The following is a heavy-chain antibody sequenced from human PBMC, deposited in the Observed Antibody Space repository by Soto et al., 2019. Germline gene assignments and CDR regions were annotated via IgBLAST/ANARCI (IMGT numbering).Heavy chain of an antibody. CDR1: GGTFSSYA. D-gene: IGHD5-12*01. J-gene: IGHJ4*02. CDR3: ARGWLQPTAARRFFAY. CDR2: IIPIFGTA. V-gene: IGHV1-69*13. Sequence: ASVKVSCKASGGTFSSYAISWVRQAPGQGLEWMGGIIPIFGTANYAQKFQGRVTITADESTSTAYMELSSLRSEDTAVYYCARGWLQPTAARRFFAYWGQGTLVTVSS.